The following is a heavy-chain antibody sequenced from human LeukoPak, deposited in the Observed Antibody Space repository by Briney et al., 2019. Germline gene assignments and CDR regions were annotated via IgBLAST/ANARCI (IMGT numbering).Heavy chain of an antibody. V-gene: IGHV3-30-3*01. J-gene: IGHJ4*02. D-gene: IGHD3-22*01. CDR3: ARDQGPLYYDSSGYYLSAFDY. CDR2: ISYDGSNK. CDR1: RFTFSGYG. Sequence: GRSLRLSCAASRFTFSGYGMHWVRQAPGRGLEWVALISYDGSNKDYADSVKGRFTISRDNSKNTLYLQMNSLRAEDTAVYYCARDQGPLYYDSSGYYLSAFDYWGQGTLVTVSS.